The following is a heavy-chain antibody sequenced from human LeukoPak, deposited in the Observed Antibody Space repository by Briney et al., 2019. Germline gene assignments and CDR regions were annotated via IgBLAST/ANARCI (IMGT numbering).Heavy chain of an antibody. V-gene: IGHV3-23*01. CDR2: ITGSGGNT. CDR1: RFPISNYA. J-gene: IGHJ4*02. CDR3: AKWGDYDVLTGYYVSDY. Sequence: PGGSLWLSGVASRFPISNYAMRWVRPAPEKGLEWVSAITGSGGNTYYADSVKGRFTISRDNSKNTVFLQMNSLRAEDTAVYYCAKWGDYDVLTGYYVSDYWGQGTLVTVSS. D-gene: IGHD3-9*01.